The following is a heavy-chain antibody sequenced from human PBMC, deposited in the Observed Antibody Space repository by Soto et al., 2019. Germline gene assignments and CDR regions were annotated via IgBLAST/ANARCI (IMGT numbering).Heavy chain of an antibody. V-gene: IGHV4-61*01. J-gene: IGHJ4*02. Sequence: SLTLSLTWTLSGGSVSSSNYYWTWRRQSPGKGLEWIGYIYYTGSTNYNPSLKSRVTISVDTSKNLFSLKLTSVTAADTAVYYCARDIRGYSRAFDYWGQGNMVTVSS. D-gene: IGHD5-18*01. CDR1: GGSVSSSNYY. CDR2: IYYTGST. CDR3: ARDIRGYSRAFDY.